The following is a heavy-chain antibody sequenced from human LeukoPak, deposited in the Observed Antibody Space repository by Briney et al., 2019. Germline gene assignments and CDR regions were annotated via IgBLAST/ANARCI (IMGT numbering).Heavy chain of an antibody. CDR1: GFTFSTYG. V-gene: IGHV3-30*18. CDR2: TSFGGSNQ. D-gene: IGHD2-21*01. J-gene: IGHJ4*02. Sequence: GGSLRLSCAASGFTFSTYGMHWVRQAPGKGLEWVAVTSFGGSNQYYGDSVKGRFTISRDNCKSTLFLQMNSLRAEDTGVYYCAKGREDCGWLPSFDWWGQGILVTVSS. CDR3: AKGREDCGWLPSFDW.